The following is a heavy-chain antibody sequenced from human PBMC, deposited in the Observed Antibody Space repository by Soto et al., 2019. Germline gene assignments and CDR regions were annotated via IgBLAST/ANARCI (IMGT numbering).Heavy chain of an antibody. D-gene: IGHD1-1*01. CDR2: IYATGTT. V-gene: IGHV4-4*07. CDR1: VASISGFY. J-gene: IGHJ5*02. CDR3: VRDGTKTLRDWFDP. Sequence: ETLSPTCTVSVASISGFYWSWIRKSAGKGLEWIGRIYATGTTDYNPSLKSRVMMSVDTSKKQFSLKLRSVTAADTAVYYCVRDGTKTLRDWFDPWGQGISVTVSS.